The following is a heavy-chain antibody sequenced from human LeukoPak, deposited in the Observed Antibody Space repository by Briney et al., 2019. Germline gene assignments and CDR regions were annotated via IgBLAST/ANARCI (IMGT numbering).Heavy chain of an antibody. Sequence: PGGSLRLSCAASGFDVSSNSMSWVRQAPGKGLEWVSVIFRGGSTNYANSMKGRFTISRDNSKNTLYLQMNSLRGEDTAVYYCAAWRGSNWFDYWGQGTQVTVSS. CDR2: IFRGGST. D-gene: IGHD6-13*01. CDR3: AAWRGSNWFDY. J-gene: IGHJ4*02. V-gene: IGHV3-53*01. CDR1: GFDVSSNS.